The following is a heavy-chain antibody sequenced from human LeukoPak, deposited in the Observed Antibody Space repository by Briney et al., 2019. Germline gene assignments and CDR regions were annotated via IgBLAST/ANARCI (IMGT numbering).Heavy chain of an antibody. V-gene: IGHV3-23*01. CDR2: ISGSGDNT. CDR1: GLTFSSYA. Sequence: GGSLRLSCAASGLTFSSYAMSWVRQAPGKGLEWVSVISGSGDNTYYADSVKGRFTISRDNSKNTLYLQMNSLRAEDTAVYYCAKDSSASCYSSLDYWGQGTLVTVSS. D-gene: IGHD2-15*01. J-gene: IGHJ4*02. CDR3: AKDSSASCYSSLDY.